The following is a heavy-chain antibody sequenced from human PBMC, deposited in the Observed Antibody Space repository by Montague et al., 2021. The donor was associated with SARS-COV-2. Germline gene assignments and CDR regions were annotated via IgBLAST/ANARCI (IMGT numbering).Heavy chain of an antibody. CDR1: GGSISSYY. V-gene: IGHV4-59*08. CDR3: ARYRERWSDAFDI. J-gene: IGHJ3*02. D-gene: IGHD2-15*01. CDR2: IYYSRST. Sequence: SETLSLTCTVSGGSISSYYWSWIRQPPGKGLEWIGYIYYSRSTNYNPSLKSRVTISVDTSKNQFSLKVRSVTAADTAVYYCARYRERWSDAFDIWGQGTMVTVSS.